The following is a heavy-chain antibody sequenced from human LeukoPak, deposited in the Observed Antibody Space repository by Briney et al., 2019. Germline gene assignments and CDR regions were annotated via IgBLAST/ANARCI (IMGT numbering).Heavy chain of an antibody. CDR3: ARDRVERWLQGDAFDI. CDR1: GYTFTGYY. J-gene: IGHJ3*02. V-gene: IGHV1-2*02. D-gene: IGHD5-24*01. Sequence: ASVKVSCKASGYTFTGYYMHWVRQAPGQGLEWMGWINPNSGGTNYAQKFQGRVTMTRDTSISTAYMELSSLRSEDTAVYYCARDRVERWLQGDAFDIWGQGTMVTVSA. CDR2: INPNSGGT.